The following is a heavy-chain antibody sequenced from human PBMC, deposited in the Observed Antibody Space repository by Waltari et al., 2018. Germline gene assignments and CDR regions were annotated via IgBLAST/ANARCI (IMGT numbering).Heavy chain of an antibody. V-gene: IGHV3-23*01. CDR2: ISDSGSDT. J-gene: IGHJ4*02. Sequence: EVQLLDSGGCLVQPGGSLRLYCAASGFTFSNFAMTWVRQAPGKGLEWVSVISDSGSDTYYAEPVKGRFTVSRDNSKNTLYLQMNSLRAEDTAVYQWAKDSPFGDDWDQGTLVTVSS. CDR3: AKDSPFGDD. D-gene: IGHD3-10*01. CDR1: GFTFSNFA.